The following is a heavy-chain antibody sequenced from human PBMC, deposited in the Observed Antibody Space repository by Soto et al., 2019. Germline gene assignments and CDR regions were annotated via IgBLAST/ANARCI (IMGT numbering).Heavy chain of an antibody. CDR2: TSYDGNNK. D-gene: IGHD1-26*01. CDR1: GFTFGNYG. J-gene: IGHJ4*02. V-gene: IGHV3-30*18. CDR3: AKGGGSARDFDY. Sequence: PGGSLRLSCAASGFTFGNYGMHWVRQAPGKGLEWVASTSYDGNNKYYADSLTGRFTISRDNSKKMVYLQMTSLGPEDTAVYYCAKGGGSARDFDYWGQGALVTVSS.